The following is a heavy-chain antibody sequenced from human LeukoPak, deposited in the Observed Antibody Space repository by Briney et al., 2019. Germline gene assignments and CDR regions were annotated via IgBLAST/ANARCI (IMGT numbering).Heavy chain of an antibody. CDR2: ISYDGSNK. CDR3: ANREYHLPALY. V-gene: IGHV3-30*04. Sequence: GGSLRLSCVASGFSFSSFAMHWVRQAPGKGLEWVAVISYDGSNKYYADSVKGRFTISRDNSKNTLYLQMNSLRAEDTAVYYCANREYHLPALYWGQGTLVTVSS. D-gene: IGHD2-2*01. CDR1: GFSFSSFA. J-gene: IGHJ4*02.